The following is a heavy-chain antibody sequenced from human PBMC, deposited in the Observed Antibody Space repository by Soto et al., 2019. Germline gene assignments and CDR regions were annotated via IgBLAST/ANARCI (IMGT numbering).Heavy chain of an antibody. D-gene: IGHD2-8*01. V-gene: IGHV1-69*13. CDR2: IIPIFGTA. CDR1: GGTFSSYA. Sequence: ASVKVSCKASGGTFSSYAISWVRQAPGQGLEWMGGIIPIFGTANYAQKFQGRVTITADESTSTAYMELSSLRSEDTAVYYCARVYYDAFDIWGQGTMVTVSS. CDR3: ARVYYDAFDI. J-gene: IGHJ3*02.